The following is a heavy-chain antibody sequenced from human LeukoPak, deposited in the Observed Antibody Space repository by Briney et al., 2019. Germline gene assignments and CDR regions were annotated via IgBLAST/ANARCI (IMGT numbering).Heavy chain of an antibody. CDR1: GYSFSNYW. Sequence: GESLKISCKGSGYSFSNYWIGWVRQMPGKGLEWMGIIYPGDSDTTYSPSFKGQVTISADKSIGTAYLQWSSLKASDTAMYYCASKKEEWGGFDYWGQGTLVTVSS. CDR3: ASKKEEWGGFDY. CDR2: IYPGDSDT. V-gene: IGHV5-51*01. J-gene: IGHJ4*02. D-gene: IGHD3-3*01.